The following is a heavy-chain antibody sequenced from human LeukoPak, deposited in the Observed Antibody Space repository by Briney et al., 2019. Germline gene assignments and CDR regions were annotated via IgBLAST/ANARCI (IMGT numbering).Heavy chain of an antibody. CDR1: GGSISTYY. D-gene: IGHD3-22*01. J-gene: IGHJ4*02. Sequence: SETLSLTCTVSGGSISTYYWSWIRQPPGKGLEWIGLIYYSGSTNYNPSLKSRVTIAVDTSKNHFSLKLSSVTAADTAVYYCTRNYDSSGYTTFGYWGRGTLVTVSS. CDR2: IYYSGST. CDR3: TRNYDSSGYTTFGY. V-gene: IGHV4-59*01.